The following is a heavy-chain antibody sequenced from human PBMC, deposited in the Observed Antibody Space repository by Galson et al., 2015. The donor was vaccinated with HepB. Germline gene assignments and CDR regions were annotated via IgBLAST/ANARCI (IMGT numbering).Heavy chain of an antibody. CDR2: ISGSGGST. CDR3: AKDQLYLRLMDA. CDR1: GFTFSSYA. D-gene: IGHD3-3*01. Sequence: SLRLSCAASGFTFSSYAMSWVRQAPGKGLEWVSAISGSGGSTYYADSVKGRVTISRDNSKNTLYLQMNSLRAEDTAVYYCAKDQLYLRLMDAWGKGTTVTVSS. V-gene: IGHV3-23*01. J-gene: IGHJ6*04.